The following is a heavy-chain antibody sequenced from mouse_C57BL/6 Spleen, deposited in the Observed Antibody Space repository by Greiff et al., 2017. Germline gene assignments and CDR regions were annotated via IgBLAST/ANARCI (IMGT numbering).Heavy chain of an antibody. CDR3: ARCGTAQASFAY. J-gene: IGHJ3*01. CDR1: GYAFSSYW. CDR2: IYPGDGDT. V-gene: IGHV1-80*01. D-gene: IGHD3-2*02. Sequence: VQLQQSGAELVKPGASVKISCKASGYAFSSYWMNWVKQRPGKGLEWIGQIYPGDGDTNYNGKFKGKATLTADKSSSTAYMQLSSLTSEDSAVYFCARCGTAQASFAYWGQGTLVTVSA.